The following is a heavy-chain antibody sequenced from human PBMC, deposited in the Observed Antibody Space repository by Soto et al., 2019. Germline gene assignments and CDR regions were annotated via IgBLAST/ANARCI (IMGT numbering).Heavy chain of an antibody. Sequence: ASVKVSCKASGYTFTSYAMHWVRQAPGQRLEWMGWINAGNGNTKYSQKFQGRVTITRDTSASTAYMELSSLRSEDAAVYYCARTRGYRYGHVFGVGRGMDVWGQGTPVTI. D-gene: IGHD5-18*01. V-gene: IGHV1-3*01. J-gene: IGHJ6*02. CDR3: ARTRGYRYGHVFGVGRGMDV. CDR1: GYTFTSYA. CDR2: INAGNGNT.